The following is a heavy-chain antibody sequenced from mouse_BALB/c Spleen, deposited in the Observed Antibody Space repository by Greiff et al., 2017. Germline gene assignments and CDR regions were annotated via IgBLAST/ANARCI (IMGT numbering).Heavy chain of an antibody. CDR3: AREEVRRGAWFAY. CDR2: INPSTGYT. D-gene: IGHD2-14*01. V-gene: IGHV1-7*01. CDR1: GYTFTSYW. J-gene: IGHJ3*01. Sequence: VQLQQSGAELAKPGASVKMSCKASGYTFTSYWMHWVKQRPGQGLEWIGYINPSTGYTEYNQKFKDKATLTADKSSSTAYMQLSSLTSEDSAVYYCAREEVRRGAWFAYWGQGTLVTVSA.